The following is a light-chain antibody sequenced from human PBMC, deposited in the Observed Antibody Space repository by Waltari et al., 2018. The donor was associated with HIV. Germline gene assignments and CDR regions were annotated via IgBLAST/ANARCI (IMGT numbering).Light chain of an antibody. Sequence: VLTQSPDSLAVSLAERATINCKSSQSVLYNSDNKNYLAWYQQKPGQPPNLLISWASTRESGVPDRFSGSGSGTDFTLTISSLQAEDVAIYYCQQYHTSWTFGQGTKVEIK. V-gene: IGKV4-1*01. J-gene: IGKJ1*01. CDR1: QSVLYNSDNKNY. CDR3: QQYHTSWT. CDR2: WAS.